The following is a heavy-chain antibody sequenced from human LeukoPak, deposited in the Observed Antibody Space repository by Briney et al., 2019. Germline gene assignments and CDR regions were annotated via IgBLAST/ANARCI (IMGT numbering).Heavy chain of an antibody. CDR3: AKDLSGWLALNYYYGMDV. J-gene: IGHJ6*02. CDR1: GFTFSSYG. Sequence: GRSLRLSCAASGFTFSSYGMHWVRQAPGKGLEWVAVISYDGSNKYYVDSVKGRFTISRDNSKNTLYLQMNSLRAEDTAVYYCAKDLSGWLALNYYYGMDVWGQGTTVTVSS. V-gene: IGHV3-30*18. D-gene: IGHD6-19*01. CDR2: ISYDGSNK.